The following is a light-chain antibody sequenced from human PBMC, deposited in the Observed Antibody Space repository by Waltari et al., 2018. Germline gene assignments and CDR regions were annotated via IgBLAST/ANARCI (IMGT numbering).Light chain of an antibody. V-gene: IGKV3-11*01. Sequence: EIVLTQSPATLSLSPGERATLSRRASQRISSYLAWYQQTPGQAPRLLIYDASNRATGIPARFSGGGSGTDFTLTISSLEPEDFAVYYCQQRDSWWTFGQGTKVEIK. CDR1: QRISSY. J-gene: IGKJ1*01. CDR2: DAS. CDR3: QQRDSWWT.